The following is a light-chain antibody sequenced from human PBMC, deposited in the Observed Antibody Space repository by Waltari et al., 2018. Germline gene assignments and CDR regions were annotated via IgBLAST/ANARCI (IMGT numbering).Light chain of an antibody. CDR2: DVN. J-gene: IGLJ3*02. Sequence: QSALTQPASVSGSPGQSITISCTGTTSDLCGYNYVSWYQQHPGKAPKLLIYDVNSRPSGVSNRFSGSKSGNTASLIISGLQAEDEADYYCCSFTSSSTWVFGGGTKLTVL. V-gene: IGLV2-14*01. CDR3: CSFTSSSTWV. CDR1: TSDLCGYNY.